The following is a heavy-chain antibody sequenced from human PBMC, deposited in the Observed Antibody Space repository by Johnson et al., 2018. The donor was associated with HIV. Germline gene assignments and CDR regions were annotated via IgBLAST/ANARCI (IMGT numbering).Heavy chain of an antibody. CDR1: GFTFSSYG. Sequence: VQLVESGGGVVQPGRSLRLSCAASGFTFSSYGMHWVRQAPGKGLEWVAVISYDGSNKYYADSVKGRFTISRDNSKNTLYLQMNSLRAEDTAVYYCARDRAPVYSSSSSPFDAFDIWGQGTMVTVSS. J-gene: IGHJ3*02. V-gene: IGHV3-30*19. D-gene: IGHD6-6*01. CDR3: ARDRAPVYSSSSSPFDAFDI. CDR2: ISYDGSNK.